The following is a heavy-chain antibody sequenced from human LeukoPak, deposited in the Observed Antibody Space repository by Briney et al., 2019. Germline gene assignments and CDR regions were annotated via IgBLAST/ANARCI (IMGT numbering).Heavy chain of an antibody. D-gene: IGHD5-12*01. CDR1: GFTFSDYY. J-gene: IGHJ4*02. Sequence: GGSLRLSCAASGFTFSDYYMSWIRQAPGKGLEWVSYISSSGSTIYYADSVKGRFTISRDNAKNSLYLQMNSLRAEDTAVYYCARDLYSGYDYTPRLFDYWGQGTLVTVSS. CDR3: ARDLYSGYDYTPRLFDY. CDR2: ISSSGSTI. V-gene: IGHV3-11*01.